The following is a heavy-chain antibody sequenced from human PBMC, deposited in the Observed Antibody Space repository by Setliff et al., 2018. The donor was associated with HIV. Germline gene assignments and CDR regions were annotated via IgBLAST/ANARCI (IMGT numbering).Heavy chain of an antibody. CDR2: IKLSSGGT. D-gene: IGHD6-25*01. CDR1: GNSFNGDF. CDR3: VTSPGSFTSVDETEAGDY. Sequence: ASVKVSCKVPGNSFNGDFLNWVRQAPGQGLEWMGNIKLSSGGTKFAQKFLGRVTMTRDTSTNTAFMELRRLNSDDTATYFCVTSPGSFTSVDETEAGDYWGQGTLVTVSS. J-gene: IGHJ4*02. V-gene: IGHV1-2*02.